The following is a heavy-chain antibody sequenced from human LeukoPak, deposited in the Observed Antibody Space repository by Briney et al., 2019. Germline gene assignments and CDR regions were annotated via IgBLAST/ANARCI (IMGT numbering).Heavy chain of an antibody. CDR1: GFTFSSYG. J-gene: IGHJ4*02. CDR2: ISGSGGST. Sequence: PGGSLRLSCAASGFTFSSYGMHWVRQAPGKGLEWVSAISGSGGSTYYADSVKGRFTISRDNSKNTLYLQMNSLRAEDTAVYYCAKAKPPYSSGWYGDFDYWGQGTLVTVSS. V-gene: IGHV3-23*01. D-gene: IGHD6-19*01. CDR3: AKAKPPYSSGWYGDFDY.